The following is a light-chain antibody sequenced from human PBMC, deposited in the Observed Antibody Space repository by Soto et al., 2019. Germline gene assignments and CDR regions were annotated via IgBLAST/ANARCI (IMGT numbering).Light chain of an antibody. J-gene: IGLJ2*01. Sequence: QSVLTQPPSASGTPGQRVTISCSGSSSNIGSNTVNWYQQLPGTAPTLLIYSNNQRPSGVPARVSGSKSGTSASLAISGLQSEDEADYYCAAWDDSLNGPVFGGGTKLTVL. CDR1: SSNIGSNT. V-gene: IGLV1-44*01. CDR2: SNN. CDR3: AAWDDSLNGPV.